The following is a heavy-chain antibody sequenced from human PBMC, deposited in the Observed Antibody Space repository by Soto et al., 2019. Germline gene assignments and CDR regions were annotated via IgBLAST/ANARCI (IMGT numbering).Heavy chain of an antibody. CDR1: GFTFSSYG. CDR3: ARDRLRYSYGPRYYYYGMDV. V-gene: IGHV3-33*01. D-gene: IGHD5-18*01. J-gene: IGHJ6*02. CDR2: IWYDGSNK. Sequence: PGGSLRLSCAASGFTFSSYGMHWVRQAPGKGLEWVAVIWYDGSNKYYADSVKGRFTISRDNSKNTLYLQMNSLRAEDTAVYYCARDRLRYSYGPRYYYYGMDVWGQGTSVTVSS.